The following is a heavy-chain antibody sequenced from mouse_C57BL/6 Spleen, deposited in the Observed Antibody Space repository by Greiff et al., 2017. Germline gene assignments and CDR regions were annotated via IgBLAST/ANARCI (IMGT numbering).Heavy chain of an antibody. D-gene: IGHD2-1*01. CDR1: GYTFTSYW. Sequence: VQLQQPGAELVKPGASVKLSCKASGYTFTSYWMHWVQQRPGRGLEWIGRIDPNSGGNKYNEKFKSKATLTVDKPSSKAYMQLSSLASEDSAVYYCARDTDGNYPFAYWGQGTLVTVSA. CDR2: IDPNSGGN. CDR3: ARDTDGNYPFAY. J-gene: IGHJ3*01. V-gene: IGHV1-72*01.